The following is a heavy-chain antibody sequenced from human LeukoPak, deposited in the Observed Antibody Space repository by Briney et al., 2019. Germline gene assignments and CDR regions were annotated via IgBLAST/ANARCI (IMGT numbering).Heavy chain of an antibody. CDR1: GFXFSSYG. CDR3: ARRRGPYSSSLPDY. V-gene: IGHV3-33*01. Sequence: GGSLRLSCXASGFXFSSYGMHWVRQAPGKGLEWVAVIWCDGSNKYYADAVKGRFTISRDNSKNTLYLQMNSLRAEDTAVYYCARRRGPYSSSLPDYWGQGTLVTVSS. CDR2: IWCDGSNK. J-gene: IGHJ4*02. D-gene: IGHD6-6*01.